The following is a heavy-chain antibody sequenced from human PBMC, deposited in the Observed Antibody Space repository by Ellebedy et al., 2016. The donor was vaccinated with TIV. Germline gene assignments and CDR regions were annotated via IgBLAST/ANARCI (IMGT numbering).Heavy chain of an antibody. J-gene: IGHJ4*02. CDR1: GFTFSIAG. V-gene: IGHV3-21*06. CDR2: IDFSGTGT. D-gene: IGHD3-3*01. Sequence: GESLKISCAASGFTFSIAGMTWVRQAPGKGLEWVATIDFSGTGTYYADSVKGRFIISRDNTKNLVFLQMNSLGVEDTAVYYCARDGSEWSRDHWGQGTLVTVPS. CDR3: ARDGSEWSRDH.